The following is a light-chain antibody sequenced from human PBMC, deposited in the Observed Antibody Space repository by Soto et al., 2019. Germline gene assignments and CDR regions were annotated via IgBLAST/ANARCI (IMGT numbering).Light chain of an antibody. CDR1: QSVSASH. CDR2: GAS. J-gene: IGKJ1*01. Sequence: IVLLWPPFAPSLYPEDRATLSCSARQSVSASHLVWYQQQPDQPPRHLIYGASTRATGLPDRFRGSWSGKCFTLIISILLLEEFGLYYTVPFG. V-gene: IGKV3-20*01. CDR3: VP.